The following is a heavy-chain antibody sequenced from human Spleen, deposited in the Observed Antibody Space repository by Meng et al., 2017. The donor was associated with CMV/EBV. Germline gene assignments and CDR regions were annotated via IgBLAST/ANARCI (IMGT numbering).Heavy chain of an antibody. J-gene: IGHJ4*02. D-gene: IGHD6-6*01. V-gene: IGHV2-5*02. Sequence: QITLKESGPTLVKPTQTLTLTCPFSGFSLSTSGVGVGWTRQPPGKALEWLGLIYWDDEKRYSPSLKSRLTITKDTSKNQVVLTMTNMDPVDTATYYCAHRLTSSSAYYFDYWGQGTLVTVSS. CDR2: IYWDDEK. CDR1: GFSLSTSGVG. CDR3: AHRLTSSSAYYFDY.